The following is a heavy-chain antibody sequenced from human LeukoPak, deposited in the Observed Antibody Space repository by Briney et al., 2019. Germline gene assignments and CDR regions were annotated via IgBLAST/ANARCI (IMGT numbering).Heavy chain of an antibody. Sequence: ASVKVSCKASGYTLTGYYMHWVRQAPGQGLEWMGWINPNSGGTNYAQTFQGRVTMTRDTSISTAYMELSRLRSDDTAVYYCARDLGDSSSNDAFDIWGQGTMVTVSS. J-gene: IGHJ3*02. V-gene: IGHV1-2*02. CDR1: GYTLTGYY. D-gene: IGHD6-13*01. CDR3: ARDLGDSSSNDAFDI. CDR2: INPNSGGT.